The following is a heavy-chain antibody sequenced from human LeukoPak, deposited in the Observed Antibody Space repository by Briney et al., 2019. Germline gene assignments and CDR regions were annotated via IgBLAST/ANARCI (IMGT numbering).Heavy chain of an antibody. CDR2: ISYDGSNK. V-gene: IGHV3-30*18. J-gene: IGHJ4*02. CDR3: AKEKGSIVGATKGLGY. CDR1: GFTFSSYG. Sequence: PGGSLRLSCAASGFTFSSYGMHWVRQAPGKGLEWVAVISYDGSNKYYADSVKGRFTISRDNSKNTLYLQMNSLRAEDTAVYYSAKEKGSIVGATKGLGYWGQGTLVTVSS. D-gene: IGHD1-26*01.